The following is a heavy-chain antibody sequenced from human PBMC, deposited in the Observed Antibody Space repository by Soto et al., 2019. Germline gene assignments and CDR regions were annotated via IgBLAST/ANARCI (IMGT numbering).Heavy chain of an antibody. CDR2: ISAYNGDT. CDR1: GYTFTTYG. D-gene: IGHD6-13*01. CDR3: AREGSWPYYYDGMDV. Sequence: QVQLVQSGDEVKKPGASVKVSCKASGYTFTTYGISWVRQAPGQGLEWMGWISAYNGDTKYAQNVQDRVSMTTDTPTSTAYVELRSLRSDDTAVYYCAREGSWPYYYDGMDVWGQGTTVTVS. J-gene: IGHJ6*02. V-gene: IGHV1-18*01.